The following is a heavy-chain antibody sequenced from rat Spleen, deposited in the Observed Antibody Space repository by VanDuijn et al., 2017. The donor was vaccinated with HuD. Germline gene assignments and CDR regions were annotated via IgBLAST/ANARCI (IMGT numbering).Heavy chain of an antibody. V-gene: IGHV5-19*01. CDR1: GFTFSNYG. Sequence: EVQLVESGGGLVQPGRSLKLSCVASGFTFSNYGMHWVRQAPTKGLEWVASISPSGGSTYYRDSVKGRFTISRGHAKSTLYLQMDSLRSEDTATYYCATSPYYWYFDFWGPGTMVTVSS. J-gene: IGHJ1*01. CDR3: ATSPYYWYFDF. CDR2: ISPSGGST.